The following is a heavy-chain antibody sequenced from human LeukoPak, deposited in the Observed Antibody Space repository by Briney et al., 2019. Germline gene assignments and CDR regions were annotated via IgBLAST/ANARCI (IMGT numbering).Heavy chain of an antibody. Sequence: GGSLRLSCAASGFTFGSYAMSWVRQAPGKGLEWVSAISGSGGSTYYADSVKGRFTISRDNSKNTLYLQMNSLRAEDTAVYYCAKNRICSSTSCYQGLYYYYGMDVWGQGTTVTVSS. V-gene: IGHV3-23*01. CDR1: GFTFGSYA. CDR2: ISGSGGST. J-gene: IGHJ6*02. CDR3: AKNRICSSTSCYQGLYYYYGMDV. D-gene: IGHD2-2*01.